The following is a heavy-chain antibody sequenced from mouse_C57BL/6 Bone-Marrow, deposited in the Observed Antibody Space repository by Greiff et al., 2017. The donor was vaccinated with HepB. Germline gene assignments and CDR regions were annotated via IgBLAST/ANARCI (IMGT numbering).Heavy chain of an antibody. CDR2: IYPGDGDT. D-gene: IGHD1-1*01. CDR1: GYAFSSYW. V-gene: IGHV1-80*01. Sequence: VQLQQSGAELVKPGASVKISCKASGYAFSSYWMNWVKQRPGKGLEWIGQIYPGDGDTNYNGKFKGKATLTADKSSSTAYMQLSSLTSEDSAVYFCARSSSPHYYAMDYGGQGTSVTVSS. CDR3: ARSSSPHYYAMDY. J-gene: IGHJ4*01.